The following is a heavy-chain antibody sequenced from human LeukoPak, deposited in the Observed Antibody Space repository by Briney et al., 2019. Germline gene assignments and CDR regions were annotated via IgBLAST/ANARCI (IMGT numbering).Heavy chain of an antibody. J-gene: IGHJ4*02. CDR1: GGSISSGNW. Sequence: SETLSLTCAVSGGSISSGNWWSWLRQPPGKGLEWIGEIYHSGSTNYNPSLKSRVTMSVDKSKNQFSLKLSSLTAADMAVYYCARVTDYGAGSYSLRFDYWGQGTLVTVSS. V-gene: IGHV4-4*02. CDR3: ARVTDYGAGSYSLRFDY. D-gene: IGHD3-10*01. CDR2: IYHSGST.